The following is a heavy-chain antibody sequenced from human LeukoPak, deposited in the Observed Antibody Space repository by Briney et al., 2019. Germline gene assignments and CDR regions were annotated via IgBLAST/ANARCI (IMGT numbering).Heavy chain of an antibody. CDR3: ARVDTTMGCDY. D-gene: IGHD5-18*01. V-gene: IGHV3-33*01. Sequence: PGRSLRLSCAASGFTFSSYGMHWVRQAPGKGLEWVAVIWYDGSNKYYADSVKGRFTISRDNSKDTLYLQMDSLRAEDTAVYYCARVDTTMGCDYWGQGTLVTVSS. CDR1: GFTFSSYG. CDR2: IWYDGSNK. J-gene: IGHJ4*02.